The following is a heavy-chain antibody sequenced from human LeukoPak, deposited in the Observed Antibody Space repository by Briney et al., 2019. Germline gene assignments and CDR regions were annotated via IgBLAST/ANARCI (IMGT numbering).Heavy chain of an antibody. CDR2: ISGSGGST. Sequence: PGGSLRLSCAASGFTFSSYAMSWVRQAPGKGLEWVSAISGSGGSTYYADSVKGRFTISRDNSKNTLYLQMNSLRAEDTAVYYCAKDYKIVGATTYFDYWGQGTLVTVSS. V-gene: IGHV3-23*01. D-gene: IGHD1-26*01. CDR1: GFTFSSYA. J-gene: IGHJ4*02. CDR3: AKDYKIVGATTYFDY.